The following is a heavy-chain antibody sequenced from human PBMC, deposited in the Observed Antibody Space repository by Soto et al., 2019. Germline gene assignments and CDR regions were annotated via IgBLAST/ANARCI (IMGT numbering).Heavy chain of an antibody. V-gene: IGHV3-15*07. CDR1: GLIFSNAW. CDR2: IKSKSDGETT. Sequence: EVQMVESGGDLVKPGGSLRLSCAASGLIFSNAWMNWVRQAPGKGLEWVGRIKSKSDGETTDYAAPVKGRFTISRDESKDMLYLQMNSLKTEDTAVYYCSDSPGSGEETDGWFDPWGQGTLVTVSS. J-gene: IGHJ5*02. CDR3: SDSPGSGEETDGWFDP. D-gene: IGHD3-10*01.